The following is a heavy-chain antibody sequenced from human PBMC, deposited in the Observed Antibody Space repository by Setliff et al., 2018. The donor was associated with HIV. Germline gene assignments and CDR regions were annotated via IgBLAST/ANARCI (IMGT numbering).Heavy chain of an antibody. Sequence: ASVKVSCKASGDTFTTYALHWVRQAPGQRLEWMGWISAGNGDTKSSQKFQGRVTITRDTSASTAYMELSSLRSEDTAVYYCAGDGYYYGSGSYSSFDYWGQGTLVTVSS. CDR2: ISAGNGDT. CDR3: AGDGYYYGSGSYSSFDY. J-gene: IGHJ4*02. D-gene: IGHD3-10*01. CDR1: GDTFTTYA. V-gene: IGHV1-3*01.